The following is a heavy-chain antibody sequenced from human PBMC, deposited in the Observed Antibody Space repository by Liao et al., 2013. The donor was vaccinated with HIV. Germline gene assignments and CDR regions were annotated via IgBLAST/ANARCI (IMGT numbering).Heavy chain of an antibody. D-gene: IGHD4-23*01. V-gene: IGHV4-30-2*01. CDR1: GGSISSGGYS. Sequence: QVQLQESGSGLVKPSQTLSLTCVVSGGSISSGGYSWSWIRQPPGKGLEWIGYFYHSGGTYYNPSLKSRVTISVDRSKNQFSLKLSSVTAADTAVYYCARGVATTNFDYWGQGTLVTVSS. CDR3: ARGVATTNFDY. J-gene: IGHJ4*02. CDR2: FYHSGGT.